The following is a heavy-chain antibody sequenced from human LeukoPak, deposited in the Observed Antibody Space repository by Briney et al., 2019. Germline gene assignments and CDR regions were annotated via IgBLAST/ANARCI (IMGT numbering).Heavy chain of an antibody. D-gene: IGHD5-12*01. CDR3: ARGYSGYVSGFDY. CDR2: ISPADSDT. V-gene: IGHV5-51*01. CDR1: GYSFNDYW. J-gene: IGHJ4*02. Sequence: GESLKTPCKASGYSFNDYWIAWVRQMTGKGLEWMGIISPADSDTRYSPSFQGQVTISADKSISTAYLQWSSLKASDTAMYYCARGYSGYVSGFDYWGQGTPVTVSS.